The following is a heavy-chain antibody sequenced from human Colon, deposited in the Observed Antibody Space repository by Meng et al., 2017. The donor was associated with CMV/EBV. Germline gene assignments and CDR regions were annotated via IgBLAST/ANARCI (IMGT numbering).Heavy chain of an antibody. Sequence: ASVKVSCKASGYRFTSYGIDWVRQAPGQGLEWMGWVTAHTGNRNYAESLQDRVTMTADTTTNTVYMELKNLRSDDTAIYFCARGSYLGAFDYWGQGTLVTVSS. J-gene: IGHJ4*02. CDR3: ARGSYLGAFDY. D-gene: IGHD2/OR15-2a*01. V-gene: IGHV1-18*01. CDR2: VTAHTGNR. CDR1: GYRFTSYG.